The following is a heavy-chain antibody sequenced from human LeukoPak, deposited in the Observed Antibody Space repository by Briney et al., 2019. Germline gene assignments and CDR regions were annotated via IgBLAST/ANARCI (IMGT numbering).Heavy chain of an antibody. J-gene: IGHJ4*02. V-gene: IGHV3-21*01. CDR1: GFTFSSYS. Sequence: GGSLRLSCAASGFTFSSYSMNWVRQAPGKGLEWVSSISSSSSCIYYADSVKGRFTISRDNAKNSLYLQMNSLRAEDTAVYYCAKSNPAPRDYYGAFDYWGQGPLVPVSS. CDR3: AKSNPAPRDYYGAFDY. CDR2: ISSSSSCI. D-gene: IGHD3-10*01.